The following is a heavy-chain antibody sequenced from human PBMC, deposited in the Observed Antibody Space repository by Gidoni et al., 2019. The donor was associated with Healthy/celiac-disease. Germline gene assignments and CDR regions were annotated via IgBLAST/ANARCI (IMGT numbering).Heavy chain of an antibody. Sequence: QVQLVESGGGVVQPGRSLRLSCAASGFTFSSYAMHWVRQAPGKWLDGVAVISYDGSNKYYADSVKGRFTISRDNSKNTLYPQMNSLRAEDTAVYYCASVYYDFWSGYYTRGACDIWGQGTMVTVSS. D-gene: IGHD3-3*01. CDR2: ISYDGSNK. J-gene: IGHJ3*02. CDR3: ASVYYDFWSGYYTRGACDI. CDR1: GFTFSSYA. V-gene: IGHV3-30-3*01.